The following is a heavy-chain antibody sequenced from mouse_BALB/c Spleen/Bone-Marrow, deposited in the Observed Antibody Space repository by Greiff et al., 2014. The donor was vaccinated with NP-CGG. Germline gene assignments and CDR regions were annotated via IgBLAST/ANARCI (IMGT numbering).Heavy chain of an antibody. CDR3: ARFGNYEGFAY. Sequence: VQLQQSGAELVRPGASVKLSCKASGYSFTNYWMNWVKQSHGQGLEWIGMIHPSDSETRLNQKFKDKATLTLDKSSSTAYMQLSSPTSEDSAVYYCARFGNYEGFAYWGQGTLVTVSA. V-gene: IGHV1-74*04. D-gene: IGHD2-1*01. CDR2: IHPSDSET. J-gene: IGHJ3*01. CDR1: GYSFTNYW.